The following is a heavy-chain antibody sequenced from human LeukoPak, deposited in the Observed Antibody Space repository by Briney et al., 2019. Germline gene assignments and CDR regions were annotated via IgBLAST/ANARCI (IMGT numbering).Heavy chain of an antibody. Sequence: QTGGSLRLSCAASGFTFSNYAMTWVRQAPGKGLEWVSTIFGSGHSTYYADSVKGRFTISRDNSKNTLYLQINSLRAEDTAVYYCAKRYDYVWGINAFDIWGQGTMVTVSS. CDR1: GFTFSNYA. V-gene: IGHV3-23*01. J-gene: IGHJ3*02. D-gene: IGHD3-16*01. CDR2: IFGSGHST. CDR3: AKRYDYVWGINAFDI.